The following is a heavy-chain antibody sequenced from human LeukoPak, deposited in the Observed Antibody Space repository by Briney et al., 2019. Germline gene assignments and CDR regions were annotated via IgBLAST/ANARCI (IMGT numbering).Heavy chain of an antibody. CDR2: ITGSGRST. Sequence: PGGSLRLSCAASGFTFSSYAMSWVRQAPGKGLDWVSTITGSGRSTYYADSVKGLFIVSRDNSKNTLYLQMNSLGAEDTAVYYCAKVYGSGSYYNFDYWGQGTLVTVSS. D-gene: IGHD3-10*01. J-gene: IGHJ4*02. CDR1: GFTFSSYA. CDR3: AKVYGSGSYYNFDY. V-gene: IGHV3-23*01.